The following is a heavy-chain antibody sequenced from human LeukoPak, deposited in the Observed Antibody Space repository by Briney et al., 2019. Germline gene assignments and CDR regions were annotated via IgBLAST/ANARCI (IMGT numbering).Heavy chain of an antibody. CDR3: ARDRDGYNPFDY. CDR2: IYGGGST. Sequence: GGSLRLSCAASGFTVSTNYMSWVRQAPGKGLEWVSVIYGGGSTYYADSVKGRFTISRDNSRNTLYLQMNSLRAEGTAVYYCARDRDGYNPFDYWGQGTLVTVSS. D-gene: IGHD5-24*01. V-gene: IGHV3-53*01. J-gene: IGHJ4*02. CDR1: GFTVSTNY.